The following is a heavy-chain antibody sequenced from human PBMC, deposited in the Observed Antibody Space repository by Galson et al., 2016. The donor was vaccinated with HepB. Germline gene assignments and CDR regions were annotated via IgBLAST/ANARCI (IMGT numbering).Heavy chain of an antibody. D-gene: IGHD3-22*01. CDR2: ISGIGDNT. Sequence: SLRLSCAASGFTFSIYAMSWVRQAPGKGLEWVSGISGIGDNTYYAASVKGRFTISRDNSKNTLYLQMNSLRAEDTAVYYCAKEHSFGYFNYYYYMDAWGKGTTVTVS. CDR1: GFTFSIYA. V-gene: IGHV3-23*01. CDR3: AKEHSFGYFNYYYYMDA. J-gene: IGHJ6*03.